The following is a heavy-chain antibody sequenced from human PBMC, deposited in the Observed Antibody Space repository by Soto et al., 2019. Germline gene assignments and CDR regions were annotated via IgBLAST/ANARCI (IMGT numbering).Heavy chain of an antibody. CDR3: ARRERAAGTDWWFDP. CDR2: IYYSGST. CDR1: GGSISSSSFH. D-gene: IGHD6-13*01. Sequence: QLQLQESGPGLVKPSETLSLTCTVSGGSISSSSFHWGWIRQPPGKGLGWIGSIYYSGSTYYSPSLKSRVTISVDTSKNQFALKLSSVTAADTAVYYCARRERAAGTDWWFDPWGQGTLVTVSS. V-gene: IGHV4-39*01. J-gene: IGHJ5*02.